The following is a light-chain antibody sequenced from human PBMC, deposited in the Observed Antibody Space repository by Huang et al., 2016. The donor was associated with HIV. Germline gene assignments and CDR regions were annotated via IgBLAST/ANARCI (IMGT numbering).Light chain of an antibody. Sequence: EIILTQSPATLSLSPGERATLSCRASQSVGSYLAWYQQKPGQAPRLLIDDASNGATGIPARFSGGGSGTDFTLTIRGLEPEDVAVYFCQQRSNRTPTTFGQGTKVE. CDR1: QSVGSY. CDR2: DAS. J-gene: IGKJ1*01. CDR3: QQRSNRTPTT. V-gene: IGKV3-11*01.